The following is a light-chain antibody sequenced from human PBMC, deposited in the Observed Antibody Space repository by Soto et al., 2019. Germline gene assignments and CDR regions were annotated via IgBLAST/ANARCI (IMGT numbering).Light chain of an antibody. CDR2: DAS. CDR3: QQYGSSPLT. Sequence: EIVLTQSPGTLSLSPGERATLSCRASESVSSSYLALYQQKPGQAPRLLIYDASSRATGIPDRFSGSGSGTDFTLTVSRLEPEDVALYYCQQYGSSPLTFGGGTKVEIK. V-gene: IGKV3-20*01. J-gene: IGKJ4*01. CDR1: ESVSSSY.